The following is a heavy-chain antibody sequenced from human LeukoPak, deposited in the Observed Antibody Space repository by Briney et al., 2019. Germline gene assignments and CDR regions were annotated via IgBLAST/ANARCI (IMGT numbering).Heavy chain of an antibody. V-gene: IGHV3-33*08. CDR1: GFTFSSYG. CDR3: AREAQYSSSCFDY. CDR2: IWYDGSNK. Sequence: GGSLRLSCSASGFTFSSYGMHWVRQAPGKGLEWVAVIWYDGSNKYYADSVKGRFTISRDNSKNTLYLQMNSLRAEDTAVYYCAREAQYSSSCFDYWGQGTLVTVSS. J-gene: IGHJ4*02. D-gene: IGHD6-13*01.